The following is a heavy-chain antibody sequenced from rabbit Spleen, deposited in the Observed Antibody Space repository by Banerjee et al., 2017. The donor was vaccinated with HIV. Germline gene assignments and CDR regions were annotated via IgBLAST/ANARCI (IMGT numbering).Heavy chain of an antibody. CDR3: ARDNGSGDYIDVYFDL. CDR1: GFSFSNSDY. CDR2: IAGSSSDFT. J-gene: IGHJ4*01. D-gene: IGHD1-1*01. Sequence: QSLEESGGDLVKPGASLTLTCTASGFSFSNSDYMCWVRQAPGKGLEWISCIAGSSSDFTYSATWAKGRFTCSKTSSTTVTLQMTSLTAADTTTYFCARDNGSGDYIDVYFDLWGPGTLVTVS. V-gene: IGHV1S40*01.